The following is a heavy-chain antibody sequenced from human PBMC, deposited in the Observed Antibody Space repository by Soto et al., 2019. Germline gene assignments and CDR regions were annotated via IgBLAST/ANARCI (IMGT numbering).Heavy chain of an antibody. CDR2: ISYDGSNK. Sequence: GGSLRLSCAASGFTFSSYAMHWVRQAPGKGLEWVAVISYDGSNKYYADSVKGRFTISRDNSKNTLYLQMNSLRAEDTAVYYCAKDYVGTVPDASDIWGQGTMVTVSS. CDR3: AKDYVGTVPDASDI. J-gene: IGHJ3*02. D-gene: IGHD1-26*01. V-gene: IGHV3-30-3*01. CDR1: GFTFSSYA.